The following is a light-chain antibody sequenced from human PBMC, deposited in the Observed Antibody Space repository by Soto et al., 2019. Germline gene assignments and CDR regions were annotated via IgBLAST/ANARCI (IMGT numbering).Light chain of an antibody. CDR1: SSDVGGYNY. CDR2: DVS. J-gene: IGLJ1*01. CDR3: SSYTSCSSYV. V-gene: IGLV2-14*01. Sequence: QSVLTQPASVSGSPGQSITISCTGTSSDVGGYNYVCWYQQHPGKAPKLVISDVSNRPSGVSDRFSGSKSGNTASLSISGLQAEDEADYYCSSYTSCSSYVFGTGTKVTVL.